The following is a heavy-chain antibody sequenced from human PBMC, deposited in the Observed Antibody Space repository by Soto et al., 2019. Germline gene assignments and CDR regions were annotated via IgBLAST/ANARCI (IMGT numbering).Heavy chain of an antibody. Sequence: QVQLQESGPGLVKPSQTLSLTCTVSGGSISSGDYYWSWIRQPPGKGLEWIGYIYYSGSTYYNPSLKSRVTISVDTSKSQFSLKRSSVAAADTAVYYCARGGGYYDRRGYISLAFDIWGQGTMVTVSS. V-gene: IGHV4-30-4*01. J-gene: IGHJ3*02. CDR3: ARGGGYYDRRGYISLAFDI. D-gene: IGHD3-22*01. CDR2: IYYSGST. CDR1: GGSISSGDYY.